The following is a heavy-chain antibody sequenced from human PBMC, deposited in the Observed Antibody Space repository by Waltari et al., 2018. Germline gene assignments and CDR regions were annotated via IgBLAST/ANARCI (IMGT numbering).Heavy chain of an antibody. CDR1: GSTFTSYG. CDR3: ARDKDSSSANWFDP. CDR2: ISAYNGNT. D-gene: IGHD6-6*01. Sequence: QVQLVQSGAEVKKPGASVKVSCTASGSTFTSYGIRWVRPAPGQGLEWMGWISAYNGNTNYAQKLQGRVTMTTDTSTSTAYMELRSLRSDDTAVYYCARDKDSSSANWFDPWGQGTLVTVSS. V-gene: IGHV1-18*01. J-gene: IGHJ5*02.